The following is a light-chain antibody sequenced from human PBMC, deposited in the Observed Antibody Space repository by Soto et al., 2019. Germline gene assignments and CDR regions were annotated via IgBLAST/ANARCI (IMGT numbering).Light chain of an antibody. CDR1: IRHSSYI. J-gene: IGLJ2*01. V-gene: IGLV4-60*02. Sequence: QSVLTQSSSASASLGSSVKLTCTLSIRHSSYIIAWHQHQPGKAPRYLMKFEGDGSYNKGSGVPDRFSGSSSGADRYLTISDLQFEDEADYYCETWDSNTRIFGGGTKLTVL. CDR2: FEGDGSY. CDR3: ETWDSNTRI.